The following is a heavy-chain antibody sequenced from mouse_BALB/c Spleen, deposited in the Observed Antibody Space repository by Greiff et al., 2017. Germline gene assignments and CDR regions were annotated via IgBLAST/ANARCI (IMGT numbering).Heavy chain of an antibody. J-gene: IGHJ4*01. CDR3: TRRAYYYYAMDY. CDR1: GYTFTSYY. V-gene: IGHV1S81*02. Sequence: VQLQQPGAELVKPGASVKLSCKASGYTFTSYYMYWVKQRPGQGLEWIGGINPSNGGTNFNEKFKSKATLTVDKSSSTAYMQLSSLTSEDSAVYYCTRRAYYYYAMDYWVKEPQSPSPQ. D-gene: IGHD2-10*01. CDR2: INPSNGGT.